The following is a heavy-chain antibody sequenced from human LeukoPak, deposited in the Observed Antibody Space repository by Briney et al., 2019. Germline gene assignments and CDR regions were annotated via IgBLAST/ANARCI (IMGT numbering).Heavy chain of an antibody. CDR3: ARDSSDSSPDY. CDR2: INPSGGST. V-gene: IGHV1-46*01. J-gene: IGHJ4*02. CDR1: GYTFTSYY. Sequence: ASVKVSYKASGYTFTSYYMHWVRQAPGQGLEWMGIINPSGGSTSYAQKFQGRVTMTRDMSTSTVYMELSSPRSEDTAVYYCARDSSDSSPDYWGQGTLVAVSS. D-gene: IGHD6-13*01.